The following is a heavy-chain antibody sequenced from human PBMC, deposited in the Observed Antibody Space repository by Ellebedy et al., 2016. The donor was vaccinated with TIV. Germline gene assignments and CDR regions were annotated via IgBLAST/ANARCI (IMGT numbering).Heavy chain of an antibody. D-gene: IGHD6-19*01. CDR1: GYSFTSYW. CDR2: IYPGDSDT. J-gene: IGHJ5*02. CDR3: ARHSSSSGWYNWFDP. V-gene: IGHV5-51*01. Sequence: GESLKISXKGSGYSFTSYWIGWVRQMPGKGLEWMGIIYPGDSDTRYSPSFQGQVTISADKSISTAYLQWSSLKASDTAMYYCARHSSSSGWYNWFDPWGQGTLVTVSS.